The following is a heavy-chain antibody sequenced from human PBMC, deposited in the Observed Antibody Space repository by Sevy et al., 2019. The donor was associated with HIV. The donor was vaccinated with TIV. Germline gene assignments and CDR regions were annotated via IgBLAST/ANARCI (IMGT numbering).Heavy chain of an antibody. CDR2: MKQDGSEK. CDR1: GFTFSTYW. V-gene: IGHV3-7*01. Sequence: GGSLRLSCAASGFTFSTYWMSWVRQAPGKGLEWVATMKQDGSEKDYVDSVKGRFTISRDNAKNSLYLQMNSLRGEDTAVYYCVREGVGGYSYSLDYWGQGTLVTVSS. D-gene: IGHD5-18*01. CDR3: VREGVGGYSYSLDY. J-gene: IGHJ4*02.